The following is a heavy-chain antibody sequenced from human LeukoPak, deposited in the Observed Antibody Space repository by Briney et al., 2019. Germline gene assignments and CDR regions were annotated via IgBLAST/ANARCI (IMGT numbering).Heavy chain of an antibody. V-gene: IGHV1-69*05. Sequence: SVKVSCKASGGTFSSYAISWVRQAPGQGLEWMGRIMPILGTAKYAQKFQGRVTITTDESTSTAYMELSSLRSEDTAVYYCASGGASGSGWYYFDYWGQGTLATVSS. CDR1: GGTFSSYA. J-gene: IGHJ4*02. CDR3: ASGGASGSGWYYFDY. CDR2: IMPILGTA. D-gene: IGHD6-19*01.